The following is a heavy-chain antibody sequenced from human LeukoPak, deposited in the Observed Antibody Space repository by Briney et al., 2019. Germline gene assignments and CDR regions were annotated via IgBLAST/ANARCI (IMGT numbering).Heavy chain of an antibody. Sequence: GGSLRLSCEASGFTFSSYAMSWVRQAPGKGLVWVSRISYDGGDPSYADSVKGRFTISRDNAKNTLYLQMNSLTAEDTAVYYCARGYSSRLYNWLDPWGQGTLVTVSS. CDR1: GFTFSSYA. CDR2: ISYDGGDP. V-gene: IGHV3-74*01. J-gene: IGHJ5*02. CDR3: ARGYSSRLYNWLDP. D-gene: IGHD6-13*01.